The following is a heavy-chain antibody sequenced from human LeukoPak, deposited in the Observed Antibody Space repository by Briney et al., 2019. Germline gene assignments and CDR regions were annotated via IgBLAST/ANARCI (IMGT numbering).Heavy chain of an antibody. J-gene: IGHJ6*03. CDR2: MWYGGRNK. Sequence: QTGGSLRLSCATSGFTFNNYALHWVRQAPGKGLEWVAVMWYGGRNKDYVDSVKGRFTVSGDTSKNTLHLQMNSLRAEDTAVYYCARDYQVDYYYYMDVWGKGTTVTVSS. D-gene: IGHD2-15*01. CDR1: GFTFNNYA. V-gene: IGHV3-33*08. CDR3: ARDYQVDYYYYMDV.